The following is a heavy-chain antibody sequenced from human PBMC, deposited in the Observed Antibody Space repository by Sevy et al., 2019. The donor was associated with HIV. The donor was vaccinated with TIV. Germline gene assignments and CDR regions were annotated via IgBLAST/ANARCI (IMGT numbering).Heavy chain of an antibody. D-gene: IGHD2-15*01. J-gene: IGHJ4*02. CDR3: ARVLDRDCRGGSCYYGYFFDY. Sequence: GGSLRLSCAASGFIFSNYYMTWVCQAPGKGLEWVSYISDRSDTISYADSVKGRFTISRVNAKNALYLQMCSLRVGDTAVYYCARVLDRDCRGGSCYYGYFFDYWGQGTLVTVSS. V-gene: IGHV3-48*01. CDR2: ISDRSDTI. CDR1: GFIFSNYY.